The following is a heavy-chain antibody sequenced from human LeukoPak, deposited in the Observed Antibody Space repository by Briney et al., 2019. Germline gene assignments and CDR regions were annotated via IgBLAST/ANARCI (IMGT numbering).Heavy chain of an antibody. Sequence: GASVTVSCKASGYTFTSYGISWVRRAPGQGLEWMGWISAYNGNTNYAQKLQGRVTMTTDTSTSTAYMELRSLRSDDTAVYYCALCGNDEIDAFDIWGQGTMVTVSS. CDR3: ALCGNDEIDAFDI. D-gene: IGHD1-1*01. CDR1: GYTFTSYG. CDR2: ISAYNGNT. J-gene: IGHJ3*02. V-gene: IGHV1-18*01.